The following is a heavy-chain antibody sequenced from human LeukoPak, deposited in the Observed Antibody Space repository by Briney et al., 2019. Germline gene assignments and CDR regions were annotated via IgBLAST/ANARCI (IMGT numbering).Heavy chain of an antibody. Sequence: GGSLRLSCAASGSTFSSNAMSWVRQAPGKGLEWVANIKRDGSEKYYVDSVRGRFIISRDNAKNSLYLQMNGLRVEDTAVYYCARDQYELRSYYYGMDAWGKGTTVSVSS. CDR3: ARDQYELRSYYYGMDA. CDR2: IKRDGSEK. D-gene: IGHD2-2*01. V-gene: IGHV3-7*03. J-gene: IGHJ6*04. CDR1: GSTFSSNA.